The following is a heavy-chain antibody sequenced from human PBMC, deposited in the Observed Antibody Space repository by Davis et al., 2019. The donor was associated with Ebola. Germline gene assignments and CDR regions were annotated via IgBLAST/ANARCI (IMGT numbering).Heavy chain of an antibody. CDR3: ARVYDSSGYSHDAFDI. V-gene: IGHV1-69*13. D-gene: IGHD3-22*01. CDR2: IIPIFGTA. J-gene: IGHJ3*02. Sequence: AASVKVSCKASGYTFTSYYMHWVRQAPGQGLEWMGGIIPIFGTANYAQKFQGRVTITADESTSTAYMELSSLRSEDTAVYYCARVYDSSGYSHDAFDIWGQGTMVTVSS. CDR1: GYTFTSYY.